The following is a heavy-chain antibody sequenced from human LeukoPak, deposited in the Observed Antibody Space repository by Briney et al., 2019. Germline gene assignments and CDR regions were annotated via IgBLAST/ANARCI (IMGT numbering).Heavy chain of an antibody. J-gene: IGHJ4*02. CDR3: ATDSSGDLDY. V-gene: IGHV3-7*01. CDR1: GFSFSNHW. Sequence: GGSLRLSCAASGFSFSNHWMTWVRQAPGKGLEWVANIKEDGSEKYYVDSVKGRFTISRDNAKNSLYLQMNSLRAEDTAVYYCATDSSGDLDYWGQGTLVTVSS. CDR2: IKEDGSEK. D-gene: IGHD3-22*01.